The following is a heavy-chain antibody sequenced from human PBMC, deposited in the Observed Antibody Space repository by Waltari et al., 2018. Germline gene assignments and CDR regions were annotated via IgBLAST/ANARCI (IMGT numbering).Heavy chain of an antibody. CDR2: MNPNSGNT. Sequence: QVQLVQSGAEVKKPGASVKVSCKASGYTFTSYDINWVRQATGQGLEWMGWMNPNSGNTGYAQKFQGRVTMTRNTSISTAYMELSSLRSEDTAVYYCASLFGSSGYYVDYYYGMDVWGQGTTVTVSS. D-gene: IGHD3-22*01. CDR1: GYTFTSYD. J-gene: IGHJ6*02. CDR3: ASLFGSSGYYVDYYYGMDV. V-gene: IGHV1-8*01.